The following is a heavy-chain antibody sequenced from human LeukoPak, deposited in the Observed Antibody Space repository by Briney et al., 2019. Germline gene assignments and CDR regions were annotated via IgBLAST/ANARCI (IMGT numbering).Heavy chain of an antibody. V-gene: IGHV4-30-2*01. Sequence: SETLSLTCTVSGGSISSSSYYWSWIRQPPGKGLEWVGYIYHSGSTYYNPSLKSRVTISVDRSKNQFSLKLSSVTAADTAVYYCARDRGNGWSHPADWGQGTRVTVSS. CDR2: IYHSGST. J-gene: IGHJ1*01. CDR1: GGSISSSSYY. D-gene: IGHD6-19*01. CDR3: ARDRGNGWSHPAD.